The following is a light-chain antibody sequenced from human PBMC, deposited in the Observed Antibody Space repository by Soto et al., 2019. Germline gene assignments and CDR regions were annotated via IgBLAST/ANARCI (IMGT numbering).Light chain of an antibody. Sequence: EIVLTQSPGSLSLSPGQRATLSCRASQSVDTTFFAWYQKKPGQAPRLLIYGASKRATGIPDRFSGSGSGKDFALIISRLEPEDFAVYYCQQYMSPVTFGQGTKVEIK. CDR1: QSVDTTF. V-gene: IGKV3-20*01. CDR3: QQYMSPVT. CDR2: GAS. J-gene: IGKJ1*01.